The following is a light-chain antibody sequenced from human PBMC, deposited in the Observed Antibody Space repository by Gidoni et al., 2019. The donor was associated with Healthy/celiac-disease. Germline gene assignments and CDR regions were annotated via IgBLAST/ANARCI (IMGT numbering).Light chain of an antibody. J-gene: IGKJ2*01. V-gene: IGKV1-5*03. CDR3: QQYNSYPYT. CDR1: QSISSC. CDR2: KAS. Sequence: DIQRTQSPSTLSASVGDSVTITRRASQSISSCLAWYRQKPGKTPKLLIYKASSLESGVPSRFSGSGSGTGFTLTISRLQPDDFATYYCQQYNSYPYTFGQGTKLEIK.